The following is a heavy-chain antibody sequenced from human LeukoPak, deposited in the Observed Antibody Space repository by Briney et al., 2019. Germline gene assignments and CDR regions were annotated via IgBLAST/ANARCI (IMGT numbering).Heavy chain of an antibody. D-gene: IGHD3-9*01. Sequence: PGGSLRLSCAASGFTFSSYAMSWVRQAPGKGLEWVSAISGSGGSTYYADSVKGRFTISRDNSKNTLYLQMNSLRAEDTAVYYCAQRAGWDYDILTGIDYWGQGTLVTVSS. CDR1: GFTFSSYA. J-gene: IGHJ4*02. CDR3: AQRAGWDYDILTGIDY. V-gene: IGHV3-23*01. CDR2: ISGSGGST.